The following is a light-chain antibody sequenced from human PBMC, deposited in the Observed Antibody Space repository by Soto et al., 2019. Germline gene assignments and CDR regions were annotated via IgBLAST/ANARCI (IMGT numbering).Light chain of an antibody. CDR3: RSYAGSSTSWV. Sequence: QSALTQPASVSGSPGQSITLSCTGTSRDVGSYNLVSWYQQHPGKAPKLMVYEGRKRPSGVSNRFSGSKSGNTASLTISGLQAEDEAGYYCRSYAGSSTSWVFGGGTKLAVL. CDR2: EGR. CDR1: SRDVGSYNL. V-gene: IGLV2-23*01. J-gene: IGLJ3*02.